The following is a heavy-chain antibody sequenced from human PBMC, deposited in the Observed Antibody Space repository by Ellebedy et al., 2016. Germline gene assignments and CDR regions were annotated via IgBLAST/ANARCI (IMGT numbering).Heavy chain of an antibody. J-gene: IGHJ6*02. CDR1: GFSFSSYW. D-gene: IGHD3-10*01. CDR3: ARGGGGWFGVTPAGGMDV. Sequence: GESLKISXAASGFSFSSYWMHWVRQAPGKGLVWVSRINSDGSSTSYADSVKGRFTISRDNAKNTLYLQMNSLRAEDTAVYYCARGGGGWFGVTPAGGMDVWGQGTTVTVSS. CDR2: INSDGSST. V-gene: IGHV3-74*01.